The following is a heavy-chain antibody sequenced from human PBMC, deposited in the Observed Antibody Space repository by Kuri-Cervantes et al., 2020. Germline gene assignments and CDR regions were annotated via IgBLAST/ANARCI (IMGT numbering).Heavy chain of an antibody. CDR2: IYYSGST. CDR1: GGSISSSSYY. CDR3: ARDGYYGSGPYYYGMDV. Sequence: SETLSLTCTVSGGSISSSSYYWGWFRQPPGKGLEWIGSIYYSGSTYYNPSLKSRVTISVDTSKNQFSLKLSSVTAADTAVYYCARDGYYGSGPYYYGMDVWGQGTTVTVSS. V-gene: IGHV4-39*02. J-gene: IGHJ6*02. D-gene: IGHD3-10*01.